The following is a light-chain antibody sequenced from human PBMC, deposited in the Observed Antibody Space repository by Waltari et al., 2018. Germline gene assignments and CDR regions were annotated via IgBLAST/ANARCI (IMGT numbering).Light chain of an antibody. Sequence: QSALTQPASVSGSLGQSITISCTGTSSDVGGYNYVSGYQQHPGKAPKLIIYEVTNRPSGVSNRFSGSKSGNTASLTISGLQAEDEADYYCKSYTSSSTLLFGGGTKLTVL. CDR3: KSYTSSSTLL. CDR1: SSDVGGYNY. J-gene: IGLJ2*01. V-gene: IGLV2-14*01. CDR2: EVT.